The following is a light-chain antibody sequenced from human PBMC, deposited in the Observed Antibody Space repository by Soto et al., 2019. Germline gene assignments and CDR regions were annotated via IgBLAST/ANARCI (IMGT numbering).Light chain of an antibody. V-gene: IGKV1-5*03. Sequence: DLQMTQSPSTLSASVGDRVTITCRASQSLSSSLVWYQQKPGKAPNLLIYKASSLESGVRLRFSGSGSGTEFTLTTSSLQPEDFATYYCQQHKSYPRTFGQGTKVEIK. CDR3: QQHKSYPRT. CDR2: KAS. CDR1: QSLSSS. J-gene: IGKJ1*01.